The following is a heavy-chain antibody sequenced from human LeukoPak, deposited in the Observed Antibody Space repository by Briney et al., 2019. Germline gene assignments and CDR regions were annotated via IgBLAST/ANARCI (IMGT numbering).Heavy chain of an antibody. V-gene: IGHV3-9*01. CDR1: GLTFDDYA. CDR3: AKDLISGYYYYYMDV. J-gene: IGHJ6*03. CDR2: ISWNSGSI. D-gene: IGHD2-21*01. Sequence: PGRSLRLSCAASGLTFDDYAMHWVRQAPGKGLEWVSSISWNSGSIGYADSVKGRFTISRDNAKNSLYLQMNSLRAEDTALYYCAKDLISGYYYYYMDVWGKGTTVTVSS.